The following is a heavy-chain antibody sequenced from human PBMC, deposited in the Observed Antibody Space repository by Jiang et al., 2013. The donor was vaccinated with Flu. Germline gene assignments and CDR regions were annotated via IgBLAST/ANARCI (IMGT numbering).Heavy chain of an antibody. D-gene: IGHD3-9*01. V-gene: IGHV1-2*02. CDR3: TRGEILTGYAY. CDR2: IIPNSGGT. J-gene: IGHJ4*02. CDR1: GYTFSDYY. Sequence: SGAEVKKPGASVKVSCKASGYTFSDYYMHWVRQAPGQGLEWMGWIIPNSGGTNYAQSFQGRVTMTRDTSISTAFMELSRLKSDDTAVYYCTRGEILTGYAYWGQGTLVSVSS.